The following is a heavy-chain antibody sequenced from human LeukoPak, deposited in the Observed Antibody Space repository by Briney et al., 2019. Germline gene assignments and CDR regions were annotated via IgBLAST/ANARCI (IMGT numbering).Heavy chain of an antibody. V-gene: IGHV4-30-4*01. Sequence: SETLSLTCTVSGGSISSYYWSWIRQPPGKGLEWIGYIYYSGSTYYNPSLKSRVTISVDTSKNQFSLKLSSVTAADTAVYYCARTKRVTPLGYDAFDIWGQGTMVTVSS. CDR3: ARTKRVTPLGYDAFDI. J-gene: IGHJ3*02. CDR1: GGSISSYY. D-gene: IGHD7-27*01. CDR2: IYYSGST.